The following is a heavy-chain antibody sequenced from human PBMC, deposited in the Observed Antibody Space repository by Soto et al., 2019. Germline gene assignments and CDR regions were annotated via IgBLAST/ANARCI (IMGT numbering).Heavy chain of an antibody. D-gene: IGHD3-16*02. CDR2: IYYSGST. Sequence: SETLSLTCTVSGGSISSYYWSWIRQPPGKGLEWIGYIYYSGSTNYNPSLKSRVTISVDTSKNQFSLKLSSVTAADTAVYYCARHSLDTYYDYIWGSYRYWYFEYWGQGTLVTVS. V-gene: IGHV4-59*08. CDR1: GGSISSYY. J-gene: IGHJ4*02. CDR3: ARHSLDTYYDYIWGSYRYWYFEY.